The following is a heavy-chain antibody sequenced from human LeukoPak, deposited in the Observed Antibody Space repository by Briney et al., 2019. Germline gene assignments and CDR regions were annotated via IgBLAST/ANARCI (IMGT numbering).Heavy chain of an antibody. V-gene: IGHV4-61*02. Sequence: SQTLSLTCTVSGGSISSGSYYWSWIRQPAGKGLEWIGRIYTSGSTNYNPSLKSRVTISVDTSKNQFSLKLSSVTAADTAVYYCARGLTSRRLLYNWFDPWGQGTLVTVSS. CDR2: IYTSGST. J-gene: IGHJ5*02. CDR3: ARGLTSRRLLYNWFDP. CDR1: GGSISSGSYY. D-gene: IGHD3-9*01.